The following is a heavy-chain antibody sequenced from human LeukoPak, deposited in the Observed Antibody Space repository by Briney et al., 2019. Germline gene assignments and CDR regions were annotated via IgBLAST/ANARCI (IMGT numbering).Heavy chain of an antibody. Sequence: GASVKVSCKASGYTFTSNDINWVRQATGQGLEWMGWMNPNSGNTGYAQKFQGRVTMTRDTSISTAYMELSRLRSDDTAVYYCASPYGSGSYRWDYYMDVWGKGTTVTVSS. V-gene: IGHV1-8*01. J-gene: IGHJ6*03. CDR3: ASPYGSGSYRWDYYMDV. D-gene: IGHD3-10*01. CDR2: MNPNSGNT. CDR1: GYTFTSND.